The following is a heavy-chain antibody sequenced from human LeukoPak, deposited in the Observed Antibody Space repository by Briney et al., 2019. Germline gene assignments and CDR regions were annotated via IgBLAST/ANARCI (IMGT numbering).Heavy chain of an antibody. CDR2: INPNSGGT. D-gene: IGHD3-10*01. Sequence: GASVKVSCKASGYTFTGYYMHWVRQAPGQGLEWMGWINPNSGGTNYAQKFQGKVTMTRDTSISTAYMELSRLRSDDTAVYYCARGRLLWFGELSPDGAFDIWGQGTMVTVSS. J-gene: IGHJ3*02. CDR1: GYTFTGYY. V-gene: IGHV1-2*02. CDR3: ARGRLLWFGELSPDGAFDI.